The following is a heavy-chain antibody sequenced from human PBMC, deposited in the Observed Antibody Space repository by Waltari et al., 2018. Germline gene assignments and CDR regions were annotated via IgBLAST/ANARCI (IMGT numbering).Heavy chain of an antibody. D-gene: IGHD7-27*01. V-gene: IGHV3-30-3*01. CDR1: GSTFSSYA. CDR3: ATTGDRFDY. Sequence: QVQLVESGGGGVQPGRSLRLPCAATGSTFSSYACPWVPPAPGKGLEWVAVISYEGSNKYYADSVKGRFTISRDNSKNTLYLQMNSLRAEDTAMYYCATTGDRFDYWGQGTLVTVSS. J-gene: IGHJ4*02. CDR2: ISYEGSNK.